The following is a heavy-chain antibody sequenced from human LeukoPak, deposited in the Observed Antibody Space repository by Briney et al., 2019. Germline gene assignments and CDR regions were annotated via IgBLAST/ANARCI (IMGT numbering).Heavy chain of an antibody. V-gene: IGHV3-7*01. CDR2: REDDESEQ. Sequence: GGSLRVSCVASGFNVGNYWMSWVRQAPGKGLEFVGNREDDESEQNYVDSVKGRFTISRDNVKNSLYLQMNSLRVEDTAVYYCARDIIRGQSDFDYWGQGILVTVSS. J-gene: IGHJ4*02. CDR3: ARDIIRGQSDFDY. CDR1: GFNVGNYW. D-gene: IGHD5-12*01.